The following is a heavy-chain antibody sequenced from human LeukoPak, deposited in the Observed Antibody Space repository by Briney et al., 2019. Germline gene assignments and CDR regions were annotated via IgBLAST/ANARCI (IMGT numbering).Heavy chain of an antibody. V-gene: IGHV3-21*01. J-gene: IGHJ3*02. CDR3: ARDRGGYDFDAFDI. CDR2: ISSSSSYI. Sequence: GGSLRLSCAASGFTFSSYSMNWVRQAPGKGLEWVSSISSSSSYIYYADSVKGRFTISRDNAKNSLYLQMNSLRAEDTAVYYCARDRGGYDFDAFDIWGQGTMVTVSS. D-gene: IGHD5-12*01. CDR1: GFTFSSYS.